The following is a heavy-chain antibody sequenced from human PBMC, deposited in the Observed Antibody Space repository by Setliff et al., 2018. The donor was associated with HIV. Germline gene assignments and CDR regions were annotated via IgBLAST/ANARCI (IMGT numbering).Heavy chain of an antibody. CDR3: ARAGYHGSISYWEYFHY. D-gene: IGHD3-22*01. CDR1: GGSISSGSYY. V-gene: IGHV4-61*09. J-gene: IGHJ1*01. CDR2: IYTSGST. Sequence: PSETLSLTCTVSGGSISSGSYYWSWIRQPAGKGLEWIGHIYTSGSTNYNPSLKSRVIISVDTSKNQFPLKLSSVTAADTAVYYCARAGYHGSISYWEYFHYWGQGTLVTVSS.